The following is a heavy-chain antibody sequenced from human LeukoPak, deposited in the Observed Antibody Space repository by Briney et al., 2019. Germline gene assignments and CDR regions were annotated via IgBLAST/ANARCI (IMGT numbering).Heavy chain of an antibody. J-gene: IGHJ3*02. Sequence: PSETLSLTCTVSGGSISSGGYYWSWIRQHPGKGLEWIGYIYCSGSTYYNPSLKSRLTISVDTSKNQFSLKLSSVTAADTAVYYCASADYEDAFDIWGQGTMVTVSS. D-gene: IGHD4-17*01. CDR1: GGSISSGGYY. CDR3: ASADYEDAFDI. CDR2: IYCSGST. V-gene: IGHV4-31*03.